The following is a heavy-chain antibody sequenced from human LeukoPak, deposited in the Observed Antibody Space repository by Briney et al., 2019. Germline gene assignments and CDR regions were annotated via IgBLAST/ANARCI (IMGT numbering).Heavy chain of an antibody. J-gene: IGHJ4*02. D-gene: IGHD3-3*01. CDR3: ARRVYYDFWSGYYPYYFDY. CDR2: ISSSSSTI. CDR1: GFTFSSYA. V-gene: IGHV3-48*02. Sequence: PGGSLRLSCAASGFTFSSYAMSWVRQAPGKGLEWVSYISSSSSTIYYADSVKGRFTISRDNAKNSLYLQMNSLRDEDTAVYYCARRVYYDFWSGYYPYYFDYWGQGTLATVSS.